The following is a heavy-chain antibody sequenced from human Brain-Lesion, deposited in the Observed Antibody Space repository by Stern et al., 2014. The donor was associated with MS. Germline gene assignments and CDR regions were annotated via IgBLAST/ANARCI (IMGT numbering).Heavy chain of an antibody. CDR3: ARAVRNQLLSEY. D-gene: IGHD2-2*01. J-gene: IGHJ4*02. CDR1: GYTFSSYD. V-gene: IGHV1-8*01. Sequence: QVQLGQSGAEVKKPGASVKVSCKASGYTFSSYDITWVRQASGHGLEWMGWMNPYSDNTGYAQKFKGRVSMTSDPSISTVYMELTSLTSDDTAVYFCARAVRNQLLSEYWGQGTLVTVSS. CDR2: MNPYSDNT.